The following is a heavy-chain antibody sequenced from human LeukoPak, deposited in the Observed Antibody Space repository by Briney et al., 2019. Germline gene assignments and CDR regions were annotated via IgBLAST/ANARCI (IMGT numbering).Heavy chain of an antibody. Sequence: PGGSLRLSCAASGFIVSSNYMNWVRQAPGKGLEWVSVINSGGNTYYADSVKGRFTISRDNSKNTLYLQMNSLRAEDTAVYYCAREASSGYHFDCWGQGTLVTVSS. CDR1: GFIVSSNY. J-gene: IGHJ4*02. V-gene: IGHV3-53*01. CDR3: AREASSGYHFDC. D-gene: IGHD3-22*01. CDR2: INSGGNT.